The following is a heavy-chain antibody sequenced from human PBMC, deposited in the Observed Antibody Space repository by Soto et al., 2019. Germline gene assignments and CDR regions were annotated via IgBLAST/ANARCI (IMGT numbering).Heavy chain of an antibody. J-gene: IGHJ6*02. CDR1: GYSFTSYW. Sequence: PGESLKISCKGSGYSFTSYWIGWVRQMPGKGLEWMGIIYPGDSDTRYSPSFQGQVTISADKSISTAYLQWSSLKASDTAMYYCARLPDESELISGGYYYYSGMDVWGQGTTVTVSS. V-gene: IGHV5-51*01. CDR3: ARLPDESELISGGYYYYSGMDV. D-gene: IGHD3-16*01. CDR2: IYPGDSDT.